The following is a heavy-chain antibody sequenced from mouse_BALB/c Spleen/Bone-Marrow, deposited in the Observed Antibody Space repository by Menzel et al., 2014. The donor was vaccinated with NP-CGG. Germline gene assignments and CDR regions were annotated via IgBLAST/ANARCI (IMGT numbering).Heavy chain of an antibody. CDR2: ISHYSGNT. CDR1: GYTFTDYG. Sequence: QVQLQQSGPELVRPGVSVKISCKGSGYTFTDYGMHWVRQSHAKSLEWIGLISHYSGNTNYNQKFKDKATMTVDKSSSTAYMELARLTSEDSAIYYCARRDYRYDETMDYWGQGTSVTVSS. J-gene: IGHJ4*01. CDR3: ARRDYRYDETMDY. V-gene: IGHV1-67*01. D-gene: IGHD2-14*01.